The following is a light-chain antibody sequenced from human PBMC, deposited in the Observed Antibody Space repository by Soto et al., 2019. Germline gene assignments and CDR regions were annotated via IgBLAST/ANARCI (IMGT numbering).Light chain of an antibody. CDR2: GAS. Sequence: EIVLTQSPGTLSLSPGERATLSCRASQSVSSSYLAWYQQKAGQAPRLLIYGASSRATGIPDRFSGTGSGTDFTLTISSLETEDFAVYYCQQYDSSPKTFSQGTKVDIK. CDR1: QSVSSSY. J-gene: IGKJ1*01. V-gene: IGKV3-20*01. CDR3: QQYDSSPKT.